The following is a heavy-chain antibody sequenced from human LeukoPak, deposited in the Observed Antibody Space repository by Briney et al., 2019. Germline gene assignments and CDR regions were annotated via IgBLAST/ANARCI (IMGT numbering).Heavy chain of an antibody. CDR1: GFTFSSYE. J-gene: IGHJ5*02. V-gene: IGHV3-48*03. Sequence: PGGSLRLSCAASGFTFSSYEMNWVRQAPGKGLEWVSKISSSGSTINYADSVKGRFTISRDNAKNSLYLQMNSLRAEDTAVYYCARDYAGLTKNWFDPWGQGTLVTVSS. CDR3: ARDYAGLTKNWFDP. D-gene: IGHD3-16*01. CDR2: ISSSGSTI.